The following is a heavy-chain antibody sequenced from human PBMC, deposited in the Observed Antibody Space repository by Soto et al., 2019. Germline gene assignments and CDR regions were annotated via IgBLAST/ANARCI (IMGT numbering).Heavy chain of an antibody. CDR2: VTNTGGDK. CDR3: ARASGESYPGSRVFVS. V-gene: IGHV3-23*01. D-gene: IGHD3-10*01. J-gene: IGHJ4*02. CDR1: GFTFSNNA. Sequence: GVLRLSCAASGFTFSNNAMSWVRQAPGKGLELVSIVTNTGGDKLYADSVKGRFIISRDNSKNTLYLQMNSLRAEDSAIYYCARASGESYPGSRVFVSWGQGTRVTVSS.